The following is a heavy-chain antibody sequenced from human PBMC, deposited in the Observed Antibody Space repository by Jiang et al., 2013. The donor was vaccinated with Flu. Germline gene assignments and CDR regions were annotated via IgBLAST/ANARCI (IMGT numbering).Heavy chain of an antibody. CDR1: GLAFSDHY. CDR2: IRKKVNKYST. V-gene: IGHV3-72*01. D-gene: IGHD1-26*01. J-gene: IGHJ4*02. CDR3: AVSGSYLPNDY. Sequence: GLVQPGGSLRLSCAASGLAFSDHYMDWVRQAPGKGLEWVGRIRKKVNKYSTEYAASVKGRFTISRDDSKNSLYLQMNSLKNEDTAVYYCAVSGSYLPNDYWGQGTLVT.